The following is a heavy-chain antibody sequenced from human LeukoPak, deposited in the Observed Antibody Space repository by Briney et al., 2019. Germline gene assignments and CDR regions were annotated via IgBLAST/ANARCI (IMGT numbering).Heavy chain of an antibody. CDR1: GFTFSSYG. J-gene: IGHJ4*02. CDR3: ARDVGAATG. V-gene: IGHV3-7*01. CDR2: INQDGSQK. Sequence: GGSLRLSCAASGFTFSSYGMHWVRQAPGRGLEWVGNINQDGSQKDYANSVKGRFTISRDNAKNSLSLQMNSLRVEDTAVYYCARDVGAATGWGQGTLVTVSS. D-gene: IGHD1-26*01.